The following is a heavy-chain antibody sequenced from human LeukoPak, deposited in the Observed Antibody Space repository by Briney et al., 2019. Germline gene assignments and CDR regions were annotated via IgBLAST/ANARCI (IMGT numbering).Heavy chain of an antibody. CDR3: ARGLYYYDSSGYRY. D-gene: IGHD3-22*01. V-gene: IGHV4-59*01. CDR1: GGSISSYY. Sequence: SETLSLTCTVSGGSISSYYLSWIRQPPGKGLEWIGYIYYSGSTNYDPSLKSRVTISVDTSKNQFSLKLSSVTAADTAVYYCARGLYYYDSSGYRYWGQGTLVTVSS. J-gene: IGHJ4*02. CDR2: IYYSGST.